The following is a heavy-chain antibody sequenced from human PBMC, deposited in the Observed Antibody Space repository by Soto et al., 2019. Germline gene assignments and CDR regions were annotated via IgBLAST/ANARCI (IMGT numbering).Heavy chain of an antibody. D-gene: IGHD3-10*01. CDR2: INPNSGGT. CDR1: GYTFTGYY. V-gene: IGHV1-2*04. J-gene: IGHJ3*01. CDR3: ASVCFYGSGSRYSLAFDV. Sequence: ASVKVSCKASGYTFTGYYMHWVRQAPGQGLEWMGWINPNSGGTNYAQKLQGWVTMTRDTSISTAYMELSRLRSDDTAVYYCASVCFYGSGSRYSLAFDVCGQVTMVT.